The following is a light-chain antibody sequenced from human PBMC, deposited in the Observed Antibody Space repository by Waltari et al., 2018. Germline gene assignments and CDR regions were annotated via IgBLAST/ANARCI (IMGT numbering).Light chain of an antibody. CDR2: DNN. CDR1: SSNLGHYY. CDR3: ATWDNSLTDVV. V-gene: IGLV1-51*01. J-gene: IGLJ2*01. Sequence: QSVLTQPPSVSAAPGQKVTISCSGSSSNLGHYYVSWYHQLPGAAPKLLIYDNNKRPSGIPDRFSASKSGTSATLGITGLQIGDEADYYCATWDNSLTDVVFGGGTKLTVL.